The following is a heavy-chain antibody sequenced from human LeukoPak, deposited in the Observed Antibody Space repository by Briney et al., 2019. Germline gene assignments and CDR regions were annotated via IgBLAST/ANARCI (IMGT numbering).Heavy chain of an antibody. J-gene: IGHJ4*02. CDR3: AIRRE. CDR2: MNPNSGNT. Sequence: ASVKVSCKASGATFSSYAISWVRQAPGQGLEWMGWMNPNSGNTGYAQKFQGRVTITRNTSISTAYMELSSLRSEDTAVYYCAIRREWGQGTLVTVSS. D-gene: IGHD1-26*01. V-gene: IGHV1-8*03. CDR1: GATFSSYA.